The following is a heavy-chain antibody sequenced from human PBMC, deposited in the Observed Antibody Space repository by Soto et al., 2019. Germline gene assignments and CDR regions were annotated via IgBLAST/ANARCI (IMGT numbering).Heavy chain of an antibody. D-gene: IGHD2-2*01. V-gene: IGHV4-59*01. Sequence: QVQLQESGPGLVKPSETLSLTCTVSGVSISSYYWSWIRQPPGKGLEWIGYIYYSGSTNYNPSLKSRVTISVDTSKNQFSLKLSSVTAADTAVYYCARAQYQLLTPFDSWGQGTLVTVSS. CDR3: ARAQYQLLTPFDS. CDR1: GVSISSYY. CDR2: IYYSGST. J-gene: IGHJ4*02.